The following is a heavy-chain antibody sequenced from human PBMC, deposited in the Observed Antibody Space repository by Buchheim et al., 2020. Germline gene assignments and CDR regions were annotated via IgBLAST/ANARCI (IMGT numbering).Heavy chain of an antibody. CDR3: ARGQSASWFSGSFDP. CDR1: GGTSNNFT. D-gene: IGHD2-2*01. V-gene: IGHV1-69*06. CDR2: IIPKFDSP. Sequence: QVHLVQSGAEVKKPGSSVKVSCKASGGTSNNFTISWVRQAPGQGLEWMGGIIPKFDSPKYAPEFKGRLTITADRSTSTDYMQLSSLRSEDTAVYFCARGQSASWFSGSFDPWGQGTL. J-gene: IGHJ5*02.